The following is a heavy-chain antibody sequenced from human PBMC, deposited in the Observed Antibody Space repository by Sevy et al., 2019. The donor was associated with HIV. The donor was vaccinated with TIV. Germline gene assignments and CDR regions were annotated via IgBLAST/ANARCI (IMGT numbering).Heavy chain of an antibody. CDR2: IKQDGSEK. D-gene: IGHD6-13*01. V-gene: IGHV3-7*01. J-gene: IGHJ4*02. CDR3: ARGGSTSWYGGDFDY. Sequence: GGSLRLSCAPSGFTFSNYWMSWVRQAPGKGREWVANIKQDGSEKYYVDSVKGRLSISRDNAKSSLYLQMNSLRDEDTAVYYCARGGSTSWYGGDFDYWGQGTLVTVSS. CDR1: GFTFSNYW.